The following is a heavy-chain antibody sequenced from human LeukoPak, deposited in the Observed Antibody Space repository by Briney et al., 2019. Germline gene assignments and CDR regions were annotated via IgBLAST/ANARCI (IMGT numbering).Heavy chain of an antibody. V-gene: IGHV4-31*03. CDR1: GGSISSGGYY. J-gene: IGHJ4*02. CDR2: IYYSGST. D-gene: IGHD6-13*01. Sequence: SETLSLTCTVSGGSISSGGYYWSWIRQHPGKGLEWIGYIYYSGSTYYNPSLKGRVTISVDTSKNQFSLKLSSVTAADTAVYYCAGGGIAAASVDYWGQGTLVTVSS. CDR3: AGGGIAAASVDY.